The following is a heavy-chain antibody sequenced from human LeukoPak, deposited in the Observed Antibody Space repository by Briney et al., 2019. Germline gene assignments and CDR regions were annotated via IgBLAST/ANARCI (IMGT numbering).Heavy chain of an antibody. Sequence: SETLSLTCTVSGGSVSNYYWSWVRQAPGKGLDWIGYIYYSGTTNYNPSLKSRVTMSVDTSKNQFSLKLSSVTAADTAVYYCARVFGVGYFDLWGRGTLVTVSS. J-gene: IGHJ2*01. V-gene: IGHV4-59*02. D-gene: IGHD3-3*01. CDR3: ARVFGVGYFDL. CDR1: GGSVSNYY. CDR2: IYYSGTT.